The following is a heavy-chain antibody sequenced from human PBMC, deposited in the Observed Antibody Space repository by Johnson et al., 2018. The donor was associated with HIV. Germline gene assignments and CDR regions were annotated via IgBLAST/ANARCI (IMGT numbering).Heavy chain of an antibody. D-gene: IGHD4-17*01. J-gene: IGHJ3*02. CDR2: INWNGGST. V-gene: IGHV3-20*04. Sequence: VQLVESRGVLVQPGGSLRLSCAASGFTVRQAPGKGLEWVSGINWNGGSTGYADSVKGRFTISRDNAKNSLYLQMNSLRAEDTAMYYCARDSVYGDYDGVDAFDMWGQGTMVTVSS. CDR3: ARDSVYGDYDGVDAFDM. CDR1: GFT.